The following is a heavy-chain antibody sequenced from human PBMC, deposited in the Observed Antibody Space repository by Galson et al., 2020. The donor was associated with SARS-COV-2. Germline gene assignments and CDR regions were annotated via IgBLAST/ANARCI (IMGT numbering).Heavy chain of an antibody. Sequence: PSLTCAVSGGSISSSNWWSWVRQPPGKGLEWIGEIYHSGSTNYNPSLKSRVTISVDTSKNQFSLKLSSVTAADTAVYYCARAPYDILTGYFYYYYGMDVWGQGTTVTVSS. CDR2: IYHSGST. V-gene: IGHV4-4*02. J-gene: IGHJ6*02. CDR3: ARAPYDILTGYFYYYYGMDV. CDR1: GGSISSSNW. D-gene: IGHD3-9*01.